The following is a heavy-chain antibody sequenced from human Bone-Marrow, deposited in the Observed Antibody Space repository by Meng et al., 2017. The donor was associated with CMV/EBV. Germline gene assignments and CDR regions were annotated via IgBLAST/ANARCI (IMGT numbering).Heavy chain of an antibody. CDR1: GYTFTGYY. Sequence: ASVKVSCKASGYTFTGYYMHWVRQAPGQGLEWMGWINPNSGGTNYAQKFQGRVTMTRDTSISTAYMELSSLRSEDTAVYYCAVDYYDFWSGYRPGPAGYYYGMDVWGQGTTVPVSS. J-gene: IGHJ6*02. D-gene: IGHD3-3*01. V-gene: IGHV1-2*02. CDR3: AVDYYDFWSGYRPGPAGYYYGMDV. CDR2: INPNSGGT.